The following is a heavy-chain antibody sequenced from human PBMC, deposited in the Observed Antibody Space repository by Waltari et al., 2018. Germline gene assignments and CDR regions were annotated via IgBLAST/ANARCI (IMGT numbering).Heavy chain of an antibody. CDR2: IDLNSGDT. V-gene: IGHV1-2*02. CDR1: GYTFPASY. CDR3: SRDCTGGSCYGLTYGMDV. Sequence: QVQLVQSGAEVKMPGDSVKVSCTASGYTFPASYLQWVRPAPGKGREWVGRIDLNSGDTNFAEKFLGRGTMTRDTSITTAYLELRRLRSDDTAIYHCSRDCTGGSCYGLTYGMDVWGQGTLVSVSS. J-gene: IGHJ6*02. D-gene: IGHD2-15*01.